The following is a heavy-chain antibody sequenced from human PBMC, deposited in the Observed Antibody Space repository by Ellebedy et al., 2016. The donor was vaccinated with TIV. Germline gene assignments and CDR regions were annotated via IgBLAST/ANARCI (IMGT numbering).Heavy chain of an antibody. CDR2: ISSSSGTI. J-gene: IGHJ4*02. CDR3: GRDKSRTMIALEY. CDR1: GFNFNSYS. Sequence: PGGSLRLSCAASGFNFNSYSMNWVRQAPGKGLEWVSYISSSSGTIYYADSVKGRFTISRDNSKNTLYLQMNSLRAEDTAVYSCGRDKSRTMIALEYWGQGTLVTVSS. V-gene: IGHV3-48*01. D-gene: IGHD3-22*01.